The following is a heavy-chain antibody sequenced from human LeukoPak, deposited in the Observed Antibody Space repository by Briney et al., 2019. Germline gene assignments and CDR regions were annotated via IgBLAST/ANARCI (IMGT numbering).Heavy chain of an antibody. CDR3: AKGSDYDSSGFGPPYYFDY. CDR1: GFTFNAFG. J-gene: IGHJ4*02. Sequence: PGGSLRLSCAASGFTFNAFGMNWVRQAPGKGLEWVSYIGTTSGATYYADSVKGRFTISRDNSKNTLYLQMNSLRAEDTAVYYCAKGSDYDSSGFGPPYYFDYWGQGTLVTVSS. D-gene: IGHD3-22*01. V-gene: IGHV3-23*01. CDR2: IGTTSGAT.